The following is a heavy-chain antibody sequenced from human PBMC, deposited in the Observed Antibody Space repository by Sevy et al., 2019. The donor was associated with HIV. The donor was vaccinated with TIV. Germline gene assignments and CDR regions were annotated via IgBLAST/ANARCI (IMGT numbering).Heavy chain of an antibody. Sequence: GGSLRLSCAASGFTVSSNYMSWVRQAPGKGLEWVSIFYINGNTYYSDSVKGRFIISRDTSQNTVFFLMNSLRAEDTAVYYCVREAFCSSATCYRPYWGQGTLVTVSS. CDR2: FYINGNT. CDR1: GFTVSSNY. J-gene: IGHJ4*02. CDR3: VREAFCSSATCYRPY. D-gene: IGHD2-2*01. V-gene: IGHV3-66*01.